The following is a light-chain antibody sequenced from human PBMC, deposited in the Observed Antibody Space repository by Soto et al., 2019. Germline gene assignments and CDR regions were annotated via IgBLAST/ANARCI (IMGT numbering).Light chain of an antibody. Sequence: FVMTQRSAVSWTPVQAVTLSCTGTSSDVGAYNYVSWFQQYPGKAPKLMIYDVSNRPSGVSNRFSGSKSGNTASLTISGLQAEDEADYYCCSYTSSSTYVFGTGTKVTVL. V-gene: IGLV2-14*01. CDR3: CSYTSSSTYV. J-gene: IGLJ1*01. CDR2: DVS. CDR1: SSDVGAYNY.